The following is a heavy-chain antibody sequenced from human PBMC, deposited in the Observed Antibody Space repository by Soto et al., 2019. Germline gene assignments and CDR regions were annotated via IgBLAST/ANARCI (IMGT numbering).Heavy chain of an antibody. V-gene: IGHV3-23*01. Sequence: GGSLRVSCAAAGFTFSSYARSWVRQAPGKGLEWVSAISGSGGSTYYADSVKGRFTISRDNSKNTLYLQMNSLRAEDTAVYYCAKDRSELRYFDWPHDAFDIWGQGTMVTVSS. CDR3: AKDRSELRYFDWPHDAFDI. J-gene: IGHJ3*02. CDR2: ISGSGGST. D-gene: IGHD3-9*01. CDR1: GFTFSSYA.